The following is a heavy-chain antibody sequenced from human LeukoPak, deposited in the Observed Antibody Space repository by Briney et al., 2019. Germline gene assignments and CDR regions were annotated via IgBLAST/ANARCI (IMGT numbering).Heavy chain of an antibody. V-gene: IGHV3-7*01. CDR3: AKGHYGRDY. D-gene: IGHD3-10*01. CDR1: GFTFRTSW. Sequence: GGSLRLSCAASGFTFRTSWMTWVHQAPGKGLEWVAHINQDGSEKYYVDSVQGRFTISRDNAKDSLYLQINSLRVDDTAVYYCAKGHYGRDYWGQGTLVTVSS. J-gene: IGHJ4*02. CDR2: INQDGSEK.